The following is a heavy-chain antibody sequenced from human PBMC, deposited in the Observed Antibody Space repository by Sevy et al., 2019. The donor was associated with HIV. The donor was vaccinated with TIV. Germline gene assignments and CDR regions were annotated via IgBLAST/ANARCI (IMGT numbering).Heavy chain of an antibody. J-gene: IGHJ4*02. CDR3: ARDRISDIVVVLPTFDY. CDR2: MSFDGSNK. CDR1: GFIFSSYA. V-gene: IGHV3-30*04. D-gene: IGHD2-15*01. Sequence: GGCLRLSCAASGFIFSSYAMHWVRQAPGKGLEWMAVMSFDGSNKYYADSVKGRFTISRDNSKKTLYLQMNSLRTEDTAVYYCARDRISDIVVVLPTFDYWGQGTLVTVSS.